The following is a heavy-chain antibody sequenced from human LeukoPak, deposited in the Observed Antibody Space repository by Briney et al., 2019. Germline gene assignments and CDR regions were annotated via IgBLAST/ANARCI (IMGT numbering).Heavy chain of an antibody. CDR3: AYRNNFEY. J-gene: IGHJ4*02. CDR1: GFSFSGHW. V-gene: IGHV3-7*05. D-gene: IGHD1-26*01. Sequence: PGGSLRLSCAAPGFSFSGHWMNWGRQPPGKGLEWVANIKADGSEKYYMDSVKGRFTISRDDAKRTVDLQMDNLRAEDTAIYYCAYRNNFEYWGQGALVTVSS. CDR2: IKADGSEK.